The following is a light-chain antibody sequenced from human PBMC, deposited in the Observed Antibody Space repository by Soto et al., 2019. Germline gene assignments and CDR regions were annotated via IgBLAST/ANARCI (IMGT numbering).Light chain of an antibody. Sequence: QSAVTPPPSVSVSPGQSVTVSCTGTSSDVGSYNRVSWYQQPPGTAPKLMIYEVSNRPSGVPDRFSGSKSGNTASLTISGLQAEDEADYYCSSYTSSSTPVVFGGGTKLTVL. J-gene: IGLJ2*01. V-gene: IGLV2-18*02. CDR2: EVS. CDR3: SSYTSSSTPVV. CDR1: SSDVGSYNR.